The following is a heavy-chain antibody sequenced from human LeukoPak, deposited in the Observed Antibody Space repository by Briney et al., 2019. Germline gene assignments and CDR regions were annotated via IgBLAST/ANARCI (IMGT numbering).Heavy chain of an antibody. V-gene: IGHV4-59*01. CDR2: ISYSGST. CDR1: GDSISTYS. J-gene: IGHJ2*01. Sequence: SETLSLTCTVSGDSISTYSWIWIRQPPGKGLECIGYISYSGSTNFNPSLQSRVTMSVATSKNQFSLKLNSVTAADTAVYYCAKAMSSAWNFDLWGRGTLVTISS. CDR3: AKAMSSAWNFDL. D-gene: IGHD3-10*01.